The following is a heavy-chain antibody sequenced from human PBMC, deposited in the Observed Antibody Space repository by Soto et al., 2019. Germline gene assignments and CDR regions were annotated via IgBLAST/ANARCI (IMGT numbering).Heavy chain of an antibody. J-gene: IGHJ6*02. V-gene: IGHV3-13*01. CDR1: GFXFSSYD. CDR2: MGTAGDT. D-gene: IGHD6-13*01. Sequence: PGGSLRLSCAASGFXFSSYDMHWVRQGSGKGLWWVSAMGTAGDTYYPGSVKGRFTISRENAKNSLYRQMNSLRAGDTAVYYCARVAAAGDAWGYYYGMDVWGQGTTVTVSS. CDR3: ARVAAAGDAWGYYYGMDV.